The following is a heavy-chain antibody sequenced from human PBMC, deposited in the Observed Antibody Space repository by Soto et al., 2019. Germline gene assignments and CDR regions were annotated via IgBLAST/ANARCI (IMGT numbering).Heavy chain of an antibody. J-gene: IGHJ5*02. V-gene: IGHV3-23*01. CDR3: AKTMSRLGGSDINWLAP. CDR2: ISGTRGRHRNT. CDR1: EFIFSDYA. D-gene: IGHD3-9*01. Sequence: WGALLVSSASSEFIFSDYAMTWVRQAPGKGLESVSTISGTRGRHRNTFYTASVKGRFTVTGDNSKNTLFLEMKSLRVEDTAVYYCAKTMSRLGGSDINWLAPWGQGTMVIVSS.